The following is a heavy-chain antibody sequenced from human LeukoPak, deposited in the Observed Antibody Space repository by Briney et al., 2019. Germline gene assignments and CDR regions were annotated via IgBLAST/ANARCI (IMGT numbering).Heavy chain of an antibody. CDR2: ISAYNGNT. J-gene: IGHJ4*02. D-gene: IGHD3-22*01. V-gene: IGHV1-18*01. Sequence: ASVKVSCKASGYTFTSYGISWVRQAPGQGLEWMGWISAYNGNTNYAQKLQSRVTMTTDTSTSTAYMELRSLRSDDTAVYYCARGDHYYYDSSGYYYWGQGTLVTVSS. CDR1: GYTFTSYG. CDR3: ARGDHYYYDSSGYYY.